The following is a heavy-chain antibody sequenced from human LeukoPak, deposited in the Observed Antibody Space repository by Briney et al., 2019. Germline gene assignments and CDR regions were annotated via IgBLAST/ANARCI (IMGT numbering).Heavy chain of an antibody. V-gene: IGHV3-48*03. CDR3: ARDHGGSYSY. CDR2: ISSFSGTI. D-gene: IGHD3-10*01. CDR1: GFTFSSYE. Sequence: GGSLRLSCAASGFTFSSYEMNWVRQAPGKGLEWVSYISSFSGTIDYADSVKGRFTISRDNAQNSLYLQMNSLRVEDTAVYFCARDHGGSYSYWGQGTLVTVSS. J-gene: IGHJ4*02.